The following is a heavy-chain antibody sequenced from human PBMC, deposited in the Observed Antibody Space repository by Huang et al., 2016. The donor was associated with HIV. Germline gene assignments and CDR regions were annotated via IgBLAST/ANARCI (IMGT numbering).Heavy chain of an antibody. D-gene: IGHD3-22*01. V-gene: IGHV3-30*02. CDR1: GFILSNYG. Sequence: VQLIESGGGVVQPGKSLRLSCATSGFILSNYGMHWVRQAPGKGLKWVEFIRNEGMKKNYADSVRGRFTVGRDNGNNTLFLQMRSLGVDDTAVYYCARGDYYDSSGYHPGYFDYWGQGILVTVSS. CDR2: IRNEGMKK. J-gene: IGHJ4*02. CDR3: ARGDYYDSSGYHPGYFDY.